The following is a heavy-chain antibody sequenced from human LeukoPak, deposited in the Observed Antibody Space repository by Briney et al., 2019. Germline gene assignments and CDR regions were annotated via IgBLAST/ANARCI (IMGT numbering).Heavy chain of an antibody. CDR1: GYTFTSYG. CDR3: ARAKQQLVFYYYYGVDV. CDR2: ISAYNGNT. V-gene: IGHV1-18*01. D-gene: IGHD6-13*01. J-gene: IGHJ6*02. Sequence: ASVKVSCKASGYTFTSYGISWVRQAPGQGLEWMGWISAYNGNTNYTQKLQGRVTMTTDTSTSTAYMELRSLRSDDTAVYYCARAKQQLVFYYYYGVDVWGQGTTVTVSS.